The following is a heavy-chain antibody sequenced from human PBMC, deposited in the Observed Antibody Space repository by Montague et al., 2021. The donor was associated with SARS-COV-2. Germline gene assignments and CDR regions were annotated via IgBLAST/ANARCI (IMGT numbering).Heavy chain of an antibody. D-gene: IGHD3-9*01. CDR1: GGSISSGSYY. J-gene: IGHJ4*02. CDR2: IYTSGST. V-gene: IGHV4-61*02. Sequence: TLSLTCTVSGGSISSGSYYWSWIRQPAGKGLEWIGRIYTSGSTNYNPSLKSRVTISVDTSKNQFSLKLSSVTAADTAVYYCARGVLRYFDWTSPFDYWARESWSPSPQ. CDR3: ARGVLRYFDWTSPFDY.